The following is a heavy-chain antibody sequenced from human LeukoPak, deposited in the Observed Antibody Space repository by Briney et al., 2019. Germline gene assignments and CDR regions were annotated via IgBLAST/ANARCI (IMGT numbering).Heavy chain of an antibody. D-gene: IGHD5-18*01. Sequence: ASVKDSCKASGGTFRSYAISWVRQAPGQGLEWMGGIIPIFGTANYAQKFQGRVTITADESTSTAYMELSSVKSEDTAVYYCARDQGYRYGYGDFDYWGQGTLVTVSS. CDR2: IIPIFGTA. J-gene: IGHJ4*02. CDR1: GGTFRSYA. V-gene: IGHV1-69*13. CDR3: ARDQGYRYGYGDFDY.